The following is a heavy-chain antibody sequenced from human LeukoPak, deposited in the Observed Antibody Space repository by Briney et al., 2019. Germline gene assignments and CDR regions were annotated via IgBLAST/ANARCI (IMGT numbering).Heavy chain of an antibody. CDR1: GFTVSSNY. V-gene: IGHV3-53*01. Sequence: PGGSLRLSCAASGFTVSSNYMSWVRQAPGKGLEWVSVIYSGGSTYYADSVKGRFTISRDNSKNTLYLQMNSLRAEDTAVYYCASIYDYGDPHFDYRGQGTLVTVSS. CDR3: ASIYDYGDPHFDY. CDR2: IYSGGST. D-gene: IGHD4-17*01. J-gene: IGHJ4*02.